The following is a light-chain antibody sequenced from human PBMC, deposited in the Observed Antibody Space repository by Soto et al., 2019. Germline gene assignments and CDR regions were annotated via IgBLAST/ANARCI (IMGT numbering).Light chain of an antibody. CDR3: QKCKAAPLT. CDR2: AAS. CDR1: QDIDNF. V-gene: IGKV1-27*01. J-gene: IGKJ4*01. Sequence: DDKMDQSPSSLSAFIGDRVTITCRASQDIDNFLAWYQQKPGKVPKLLIYAASTLQSGVPSRFSGSGSGTDFTLTISSLQPEDVATYYCQKCKAAPLTFGGGAKV.